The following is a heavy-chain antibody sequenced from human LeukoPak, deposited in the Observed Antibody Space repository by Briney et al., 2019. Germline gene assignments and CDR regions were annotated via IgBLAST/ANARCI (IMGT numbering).Heavy chain of an antibody. J-gene: IGHJ2*01. V-gene: IGHV3-38-3*01. CDR1: GFTVSSNE. CDR3: ARDEPTYYYDSSGLGYFDL. Sequence: GGSLRLSCAASGFTVSSNEMSWVRQAPGKGLEWVSSISGGSTYYADSVKGRFTISRDNSKNTLYLQMNSLRAEDTAVHYCARDEPTYYYDSSGLGYFDLWGRGTLVTVSS. D-gene: IGHD3-22*01. CDR2: ISGGST.